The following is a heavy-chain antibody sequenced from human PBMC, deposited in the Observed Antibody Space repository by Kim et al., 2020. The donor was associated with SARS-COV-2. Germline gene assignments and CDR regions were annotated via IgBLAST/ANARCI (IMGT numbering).Heavy chain of an antibody. J-gene: IGHJ3*02. CDR1: GYTFTVYY. Sequence: ASVKVSCKASGYTFTVYYIHWVRQAPGQGLEWMGRINPNSGGTNYAQKFQGRVTMTRDTSITTAYMEVSRLGSDDTAVYYCARDPFRGLLRDAFDIWGQGTMVTVSS. CDR3: ARDPFRGLLRDAFDI. V-gene: IGHV1-2*06. D-gene: IGHD2-21*02. CDR2: INPNSGGT.